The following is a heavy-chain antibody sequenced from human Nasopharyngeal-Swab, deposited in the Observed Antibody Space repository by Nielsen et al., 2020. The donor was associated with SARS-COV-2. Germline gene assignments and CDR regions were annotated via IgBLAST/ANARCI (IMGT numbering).Heavy chain of an antibody. J-gene: IGHJ5*02. CDR2: IIPIFGTA. D-gene: IGHD2-15*01. V-gene: IGHV1-69*01. Sequence: WVRQAPGQGLEWMGGIIPIFGTANYAQKFQGRVTITADESTSTAYMELSSLRAEDTAVYYCARASKFFLGYCSGGSCYKNWFDPWGQGTLVTVSS. CDR3: ARASKFFLGYCSGGSCYKNWFDP.